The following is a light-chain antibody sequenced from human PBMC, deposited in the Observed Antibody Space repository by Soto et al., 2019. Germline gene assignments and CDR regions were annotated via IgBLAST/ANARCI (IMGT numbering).Light chain of an antibody. V-gene: IGLV2-8*01. CDR1: SSDVGGYDY. CDR3: SSYAGSNTPVV. Sequence: QSALTQPPSASGSPGQSVTISCTGTSSDVGGYDYVSWYQQHPGKAPKLMIYEVTKRPSGVPDRFSGSKSGNTASLTVSGLQAEDVADYYCSSYAGSNTPVVFGGGTKLTVL. J-gene: IGLJ2*01. CDR2: EVT.